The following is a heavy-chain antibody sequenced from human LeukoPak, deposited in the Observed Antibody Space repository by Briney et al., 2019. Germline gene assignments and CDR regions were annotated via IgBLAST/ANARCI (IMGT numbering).Heavy chain of an antibody. D-gene: IGHD5-12*01. Sequence: GGSLRLSCAGSGFTFSSFWMSWVRQAPGKGLEWVANIKQDGSEKYYVDSVKGRFTISRDNAKNSLYLQMNSLRAEDTAVYYCARDSSGYSPDYWGQGTLVTVSS. J-gene: IGHJ4*02. CDR1: GFTFSSFW. V-gene: IGHV3-7*01. CDR2: IKQDGSEK. CDR3: ARDSSGYSPDY.